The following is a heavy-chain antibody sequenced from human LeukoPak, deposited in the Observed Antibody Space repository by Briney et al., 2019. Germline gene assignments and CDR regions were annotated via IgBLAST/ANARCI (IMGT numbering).Heavy chain of an antibody. CDR2: ISCDGSNK. J-gene: IGHJ5*02. D-gene: IGHD2-2*01. V-gene: IGHV3-30*18. CDR3: AKDRGSGYCSSTSCSNWFDP. Sequence: GRSLRLSCAASGFTFSPYGMHWVRQAPGKGLEWVAVISCDGSNKYYADSVKGRFTISRDNSKNTLYLQMNSLRAEDTAVYYCAKDRGSGYCSSTSCSNWFDPWGQGTLVTVSS. CDR1: GFTFSPYG.